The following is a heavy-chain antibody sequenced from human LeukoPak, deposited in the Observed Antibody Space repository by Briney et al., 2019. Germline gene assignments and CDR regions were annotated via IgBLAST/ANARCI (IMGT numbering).Heavy chain of an antibody. CDR2: ISAYNGNT. J-gene: IGHJ4*02. D-gene: IGHD6-19*01. V-gene: IGHV1-18*01. CDR1: GGTFSSYA. Sequence: ASVRVSCKASGGTFSSYAISWVRQAPGQGLEWMGWISAYNGNTNYAQKLQGRVTMTTDTSTSTAYMELRSLRSDDTAVYYCARSSVAEGFDYWGQGTLVTVSS. CDR3: ARSSVAEGFDY.